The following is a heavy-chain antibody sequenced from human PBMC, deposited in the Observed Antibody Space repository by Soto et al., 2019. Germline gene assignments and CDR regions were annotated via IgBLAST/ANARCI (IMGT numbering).Heavy chain of an antibody. CDR2: IKSKTDGGTT. CDR1: GFTLSNAW. J-gene: IGHJ4*02. CDR3: TTGYSYDSPY. D-gene: IGHD5-12*01. V-gene: IGHV3-15*01. Sequence: PGGSLRLSCAASGFTLSNAWLRWVPQAPGQGLEWVGRIKSKTDGGTTDYAAPVKGRFTISRDDSKNTLYLQMNSMKTEDTGVSYCTTGYSYDSPYWGQETRVTASS.